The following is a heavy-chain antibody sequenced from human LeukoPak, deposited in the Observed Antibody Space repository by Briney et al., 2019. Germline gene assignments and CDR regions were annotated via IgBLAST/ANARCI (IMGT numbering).Heavy chain of an antibody. CDR3: VRHVRGRGYPIFDY. D-gene: IGHD2-8*01. Sequence: SETLSLTCTVSGGSISSYYWSWIRQPPGKGLEWIGYIYFSGSTNYNPSLKSRVTISVDTSKNQFSLKLRSVTAADTAVYYCVRHVRGRGYPIFDYWGQGTLVTVSS. V-gene: IGHV4-59*08. CDR2: IYFSGST. J-gene: IGHJ4*02. CDR1: GGSISSYY.